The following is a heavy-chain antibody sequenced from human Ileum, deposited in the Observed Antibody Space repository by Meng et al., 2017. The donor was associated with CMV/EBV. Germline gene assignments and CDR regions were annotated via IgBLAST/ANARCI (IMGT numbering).Heavy chain of an antibody. D-gene: IGHD6-6*01. CDR3: ARVWGIAVRPLDY. J-gene: IGHJ4*02. CDR2: IHDSGST. V-gene: IGHV4-30-4*01. Sequence: QLHRQAPPPGLTKTPHPLSLTFTVSGESISSVHYYWNWIRQTPGKGLEWIGHIHDSGSTYYNPSLQSRVTISVDTSKNQFSLKLSSVTAADTAVYYCARVWGIAVRPLDYWGQGTLVTVSS. CDR1: GESISSVHYY.